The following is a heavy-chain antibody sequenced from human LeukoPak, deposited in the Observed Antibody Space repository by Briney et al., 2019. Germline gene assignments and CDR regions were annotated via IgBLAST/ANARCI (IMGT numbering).Heavy chain of an antibody. J-gene: IGHJ4*02. Sequence: PSETLSLTCAVYGGSFSGYYWSWIRQPPGKGLEWIGEINHSGSTNYNPSLKSRVTISVDTSKNQFSLKLSSVTAADTAVYYCARTGIPVAGIRRNLLDYWGQGTLVTVSS. CDR3: ARTGIPVAGIRRNLLDY. V-gene: IGHV4-34*01. CDR1: GGSFSGYY. CDR2: INHSGST. D-gene: IGHD6-19*01.